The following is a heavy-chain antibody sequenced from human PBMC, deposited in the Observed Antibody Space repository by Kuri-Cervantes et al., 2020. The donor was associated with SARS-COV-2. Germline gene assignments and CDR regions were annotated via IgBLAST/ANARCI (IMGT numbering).Heavy chain of an antibody. CDR1: GDSISYYY. Sequence: SETLSLTCNVSGDSISYYYWSWIRQSPGKGLECIGYIRCSGGGTNYTASLKSRVTISVDTSKNQFSLHLSSVTAADTAVYYCARGLPIIMAWFDTWGQGTPVTVSS. D-gene: IGHD3-10*01. CDR3: ARGLPIIMAWFDT. J-gene: IGHJ5*02. CDR2: IRCSGGGT. V-gene: IGHV4-59*01.